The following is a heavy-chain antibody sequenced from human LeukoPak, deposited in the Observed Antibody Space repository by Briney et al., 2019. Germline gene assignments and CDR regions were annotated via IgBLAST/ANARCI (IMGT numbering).Heavy chain of an antibody. Sequence: PLASVKVSCKASGYTFTAYYLHWVRQAPGQGFEWMGWINPNSGDTNYAQKFQGRVAMTRDTSISTAHMEMSRLRSYDTAVYYCARANFLYCSSTTCLFDYWGQGTLVTVSS. CDR3: ARANFLYCSSTTCLFDY. V-gene: IGHV1-2*02. CDR1: GYTFTAYY. J-gene: IGHJ4*02. CDR2: INPNSGDT. D-gene: IGHD2-2*01.